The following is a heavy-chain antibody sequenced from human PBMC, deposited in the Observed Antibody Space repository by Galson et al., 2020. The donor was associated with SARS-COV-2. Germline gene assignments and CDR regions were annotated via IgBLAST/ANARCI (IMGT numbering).Heavy chain of an antibody. CDR3: ARQETRGFDI. CDR1: AFRFTQSW. CDR2: IGEDGIEK. V-gene: IGHV3-7*01. Sequence: QLGESLKISCAASAFRFTQSWMSWVRQTPGRGLEWVANIGEDGIEKYYVDSVKGRFTISRDNAKNSLYLQMNSLRAEDTAVYYCARQETRGFDIWGQGTMVTVSS. J-gene: IGHJ3*02. D-gene: IGHD1-7*01.